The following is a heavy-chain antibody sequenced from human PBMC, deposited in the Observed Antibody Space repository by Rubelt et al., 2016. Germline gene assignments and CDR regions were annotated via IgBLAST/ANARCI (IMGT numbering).Heavy chain of an antibody. CDR1: GGSFSGYY. CDR3: ARGLARAAAAPRRLWFDP. Sequence: QVQLQQWGAGLLKPSETLSLTCAVYGGSFSGYYWSWIRQPPGKGLEWIGEINHSGSTNYNPSLESPVTIPGDPSKNQFSLRLSSVTAADTAVYYCARGLARAAAAPRRLWFDPWGQGTLVTVSS. D-gene: IGHD6-13*01. J-gene: IGHJ5*02. CDR2: INHSGST. V-gene: IGHV4-34*01.